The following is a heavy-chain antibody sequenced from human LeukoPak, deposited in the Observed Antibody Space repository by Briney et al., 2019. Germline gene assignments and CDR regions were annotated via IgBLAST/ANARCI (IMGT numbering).Heavy chain of an antibody. J-gene: IGHJ4*02. CDR2: KHYSGST. D-gene: IGHD5-18*01. V-gene: IGHV4-61*01. CDR1: GVSINTCCYY. Sequence: SETLSLTCDVSGVSINTCCYYWTWIRQPPGTGLEWIGYKHYSGSTRYNSSLRSRLTISLDSSKNQFSLRLTSVTAADTAVYYCARGRSYGFDFDSWGPGTLVIVSS. CDR3: ARGRSYGFDFDS.